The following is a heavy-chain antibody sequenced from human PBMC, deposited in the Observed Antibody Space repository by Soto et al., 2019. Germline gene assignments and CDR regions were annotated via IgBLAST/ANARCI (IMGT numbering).Heavy chain of an antibody. V-gene: IGHV3-30-3*01. CDR3: ARDGTDHDAFDI. CDR2: ISYDGSNK. Sequence: GGSLRLCCAASGFTFSSYAMHWVRQAPGKGLEWVAVISYDGSNKYYADSVKGRFTISRDNSKNTLYLQMNSLRAEDTAVYYCARDGTDHDAFDIWGQGTMVTVSS. J-gene: IGHJ3*02. CDR1: GFTFSSYA. D-gene: IGHD6-13*01.